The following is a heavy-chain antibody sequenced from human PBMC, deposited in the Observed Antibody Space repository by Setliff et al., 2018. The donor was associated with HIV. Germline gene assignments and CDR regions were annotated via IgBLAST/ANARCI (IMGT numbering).Heavy chain of an antibody. CDR3: AITSRGYSLQRGGAFDI. J-gene: IGHJ3*02. Sequence: GASVKVSCKGSGDTFTTYVVSWVRQAPGQGLEWMGGRSPIFSTTNYAQKLQGRVTITTDESTSRAYMELSSLISEDTAVYYCAITSRGYSLQRGGAFDIWGQGTLVTFSS. CDR1: GDTFTTYV. D-gene: IGHD3-22*01. CDR2: RSPIFSTT. V-gene: IGHV1-69*05.